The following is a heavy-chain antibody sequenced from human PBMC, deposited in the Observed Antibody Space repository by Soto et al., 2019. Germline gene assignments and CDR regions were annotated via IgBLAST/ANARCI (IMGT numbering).Heavy chain of an antibody. J-gene: IGHJ4*02. CDR3: ARGRYGDY. D-gene: IGHD1-1*01. Sequence: QVHLVPSGAEVKKPGASVKFSCKASGYTFTSYGITWVRQAPGQGLEWMGWISAHNGNTDYAQKLQGRVIVTRDTSTSTAYMELRSLISDDTAVYYCARGRYGDYWGQGALVTVSS. V-gene: IGHV1-18*01. CDR1: GYTFTSYG. CDR2: ISAHNGNT.